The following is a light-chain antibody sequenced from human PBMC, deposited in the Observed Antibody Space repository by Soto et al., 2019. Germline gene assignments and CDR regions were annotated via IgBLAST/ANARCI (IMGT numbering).Light chain of an antibody. CDR3: QVWDSNVV. Sequence: SYELTQPPSVSVAPGKTARITCWGNNIGGKSVHWYQQKPGQAPVLAISYDTDRPSGIPERFSGSNYDNTATLTISRVEAGDEADYYCQVWDSNVVFGGGTKLTVL. CDR1: NIGGKS. J-gene: IGLJ2*01. V-gene: IGLV3-21*04. CDR2: YDT.